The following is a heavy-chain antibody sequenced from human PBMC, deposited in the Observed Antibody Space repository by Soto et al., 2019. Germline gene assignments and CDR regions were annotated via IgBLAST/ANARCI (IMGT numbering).Heavy chain of an antibody. D-gene: IGHD1-26*01. CDR3: ARDIGGGSYTGYFDY. J-gene: IGHJ4*02. V-gene: IGHV1-2*04. CDR2: INPNSGGT. Sequence: QVQLVQSGAEVKKPGASVKVSCKASGYTFTGYYMHWVRQAPGQGLEWMGWINPNSGGTNYAQKFQGWVTMTRETSISTAYMELSRLRSDDTAVYYCARDIGGGSYTGYFDYWGQGTLVTVSS. CDR1: GYTFTGYY.